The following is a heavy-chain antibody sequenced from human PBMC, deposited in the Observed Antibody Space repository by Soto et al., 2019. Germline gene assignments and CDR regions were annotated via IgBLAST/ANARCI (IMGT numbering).Heavy chain of an antibody. CDR1: GGSISSSNW. CDR2: IYHSGST. V-gene: IGHV4-4*02. Sequence: QVQLQESGPGLVKPSGTLSLTCAVSGGSISSSNWWSWVRQPPGKGVEWIGEIYHSGSTNYNPSLKSRDTISIDKSKNQFSLKLSSVTAADTAVYYCARDCGGDCSGYFDYWGQGTLVTVSS. CDR3: ARDCGGDCSGYFDY. D-gene: IGHD2-21*02. J-gene: IGHJ4*02.